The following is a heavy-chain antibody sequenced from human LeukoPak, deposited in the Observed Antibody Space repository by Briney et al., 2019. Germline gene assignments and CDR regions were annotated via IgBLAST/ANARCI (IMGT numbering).Heavy chain of an antibody. D-gene: IGHD3-10*01. CDR3: ARDLRKYYYGSGSYYGFDY. V-gene: IGHV4-30-4*08. Sequence: LRLSCAASGFPFSSYWMHWVRQVPGKGLEWIGYIYYSGSTYYNPSLKSRVTISVNTSKNQFSLKLSSVTAADTAVYYCARDLRKYYYGSGSYYGFDYWGQGTLVTVSS. J-gene: IGHJ4*02. CDR2: IYYSGST. CDR1: GFPFSSYW.